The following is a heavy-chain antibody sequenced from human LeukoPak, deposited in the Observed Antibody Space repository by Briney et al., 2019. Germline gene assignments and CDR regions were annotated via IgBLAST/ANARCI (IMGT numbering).Heavy chain of an antibody. V-gene: IGHV3-23*01. J-gene: IGHJ4*02. D-gene: IGHD6-19*01. Sequence: GGSLRLSCAASGFTFSTYSMAWVRQGPGKGLEWVSSIYPNGGSTFYADSVKGRFTISRDNSKNTLYLQMSSLRTEDTAIYYCTKDVVPDSGWDLDYWGQGTLVTVSS. CDR1: GFTFSTYS. CDR2: IYPNGGST. CDR3: TKDVVPDSGWDLDY.